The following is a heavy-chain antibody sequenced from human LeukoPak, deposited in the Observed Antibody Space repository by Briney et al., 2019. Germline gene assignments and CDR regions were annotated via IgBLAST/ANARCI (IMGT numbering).Heavy chain of an antibody. V-gene: IGHV3-30*01. CDR2: VSIDETIN. CDR3: VRDQRLGAPYYMDY. D-gene: IGHD1-26*01. Sequence: GGSLRLSCAASGFTFSSYDLHWVRQAPGKGLEWVGVVSIDETINIYADSVRGRFTISRDNYKNTLYMQMDSLGGGDTAVYFCVRDQRLGAPYYMDYWGQGTPVTVSS. CDR1: GFTFSSYD. J-gene: IGHJ4*02.